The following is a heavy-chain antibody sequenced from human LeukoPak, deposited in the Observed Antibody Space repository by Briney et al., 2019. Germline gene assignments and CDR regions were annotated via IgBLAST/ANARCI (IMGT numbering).Heavy chain of an antibody. D-gene: IGHD1-26*01. V-gene: IGHV3-30*04. CDR2: ISYDGSNI. J-gene: IGHJ2*01. Sequence: GGSLRLSCAASGFTFSNYAMHWVRQAPGKGLEWVAVISYDGSNIYYADSVKGRFTISRDSSKNTLFLHMNTLRAEDTAIYYCAKDRTVGASYWYFDLWGRGTLVTVSS. CDR3: AKDRTVGASYWYFDL. CDR1: GFTFSNYA.